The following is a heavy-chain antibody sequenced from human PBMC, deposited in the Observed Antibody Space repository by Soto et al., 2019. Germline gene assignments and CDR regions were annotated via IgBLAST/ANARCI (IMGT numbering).Heavy chain of an antibody. CDR1: GGSISSGGYY. V-gene: IGHV4-31*03. CDR2: NYYSGIT. D-gene: IGHD6-6*01. J-gene: IGHJ6*02. Sequence: SETLSLTCTVSGGSISSGGYYWTWIRQHPGKGLEWIGYNYYSGITYYNPSLKSRVTISLDTSKNQFPLKLSSVTAADTAVYYCARGSSIAGLYYGMDVWGQGTTVTVSS. CDR3: ARGSSIAGLYYGMDV.